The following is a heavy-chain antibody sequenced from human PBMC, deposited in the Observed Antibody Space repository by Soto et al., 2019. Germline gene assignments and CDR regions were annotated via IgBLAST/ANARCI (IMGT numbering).Heavy chain of an antibody. D-gene: IGHD1-20*01. V-gene: IGHV4-4*07. J-gene: IGHJ3*02. Sequence: SETLSLTCTVSGGSIRNYFWTWIRQPAGKGLEWIGRIYSSGNTVYNASLKSRVTMSIDMSKSQFSLKLSSMTAADTAVYYCVRDVESPGISGSWGAFDIWGQGTVVTVSS. CDR3: VRDVESPGISGSWGAFDI. CDR2: IYSSGNT. CDR1: GGSIRNYF.